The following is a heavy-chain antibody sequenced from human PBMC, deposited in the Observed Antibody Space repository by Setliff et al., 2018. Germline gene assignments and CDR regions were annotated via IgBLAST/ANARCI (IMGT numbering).Heavy chain of an antibody. CDR3: ARGAPGRYCSGGSCSYFDY. CDR2: INCTGGSA. Sequence: ASVKVSCKTSGGTFRSHDISWVRQAPGQGLEWMGVINCTGGSATYAQKFQGRVTMTRNTSISTAYMELSSLRSEDTAVYYCARGAPGRYCSGGSCSYFDYWGQGILVTVSS. J-gene: IGHJ4*02. D-gene: IGHD2-15*01. CDR1: GGTFRSHD. V-gene: IGHV1-8*02.